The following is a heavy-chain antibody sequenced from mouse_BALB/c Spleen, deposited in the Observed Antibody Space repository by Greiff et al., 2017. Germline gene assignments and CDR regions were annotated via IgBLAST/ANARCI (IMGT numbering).Heavy chain of an antibody. CDR2: IYPGSGST. CDR1: GYNFTSYW. Sequence: QVQLQQPGAELVKPGTSVKLSCKASGYNFTSYWINWVKLRPGQGLEWIGDIYPGSGSTNYNEKFKSKATLTVDTSSSTAYMQLSSLASEDSALYYCARVVRRYYAMDYWGQGTSVTVSS. V-gene: IGHV1-55*01. D-gene: IGHD2-14*01. J-gene: IGHJ4*01. CDR3: ARVVRRYYAMDY.